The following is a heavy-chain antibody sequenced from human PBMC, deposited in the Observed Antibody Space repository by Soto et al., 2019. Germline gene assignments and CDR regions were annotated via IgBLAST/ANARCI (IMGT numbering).Heavy chain of an antibody. D-gene: IGHD3-16*01. CDR1: GFTFSSYA. J-gene: IGHJ4*02. Sequence: PGVSLRLSCSASGFTFSSYAMHWVRQAPNKEPAWVAVIENDGSGRHHAESVKGRLTIPRDSSRKSLYLQMDSLGVDNTAVYYCARYHEYVANGLENWGQGTRVTVSS. CDR3: ARYHEYVANGLEN. CDR2: IENDGSGR. V-gene: IGHV3-30-3*01.